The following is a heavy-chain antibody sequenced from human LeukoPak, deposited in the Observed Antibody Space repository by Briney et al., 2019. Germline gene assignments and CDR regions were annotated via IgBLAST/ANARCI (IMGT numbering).Heavy chain of an antibody. Sequence: GGSLRLSCAASGFTFSSYEMNWVRQAPGKGLEWVSYISSSGSTIYYADSVKGRFTISRDNAKNSLYLQMNSLRAEDTAVYYCGGSSGYYDFDYWGQGTLVTVS. CDR1: GFTFSSYE. V-gene: IGHV3-48*03. CDR2: ISSSGSTI. J-gene: IGHJ4*02. CDR3: GGSSGYYDFDY. D-gene: IGHD3-22*01.